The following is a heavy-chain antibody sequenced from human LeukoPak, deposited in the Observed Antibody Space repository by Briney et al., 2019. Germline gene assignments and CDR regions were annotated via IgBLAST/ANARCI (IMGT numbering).Heavy chain of an antibody. Sequence: SETLSLTCTVSGGSISSSSYYWGWIRQPPGKGLEWIGYISNTGSTKYNPSLKSRVTISVDTSKNQFSLKLSSVTAEDTAVYYCARLLAYCGGDCSVLDYWGQGTLVTVSS. CDR1: GGSISSSSYY. CDR3: ARLLAYCGGDCSVLDY. CDR2: ISNTGST. V-gene: IGHV4-61*05. D-gene: IGHD2-21*02. J-gene: IGHJ4*02.